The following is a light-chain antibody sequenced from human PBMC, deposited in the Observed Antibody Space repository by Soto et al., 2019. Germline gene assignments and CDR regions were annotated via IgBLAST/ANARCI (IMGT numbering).Light chain of an antibody. V-gene: IGKV3-20*01. CDR3: QHYGASRIT. CDR2: GAS. CDR1: QSVSSNY. Sequence: EIVLTQSPGTLSLSPGERATLSCRASQSVSSNYLAWYQQKPGQAPRLLIYGASSRATGIPDRFGGSGSGTDFTFTISRLEPEDFAVYYCQHYGASRITFGQGTRLAIK. J-gene: IGKJ5*01.